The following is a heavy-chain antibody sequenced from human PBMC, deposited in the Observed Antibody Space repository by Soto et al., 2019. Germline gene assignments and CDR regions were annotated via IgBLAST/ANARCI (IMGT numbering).Heavy chain of an antibody. D-gene: IGHD4-17*01. J-gene: IGHJ5*02. CDR3: ARRVTTVTDNWFDP. CDR2: IYYSGST. CDR1: VGSISSSSYY. V-gene: IGHV4-39*01. Sequence: PSETLSLTCTVSVGSISSSSYYWGWIRQPPGKGLEWIGSIYYSGSTYYNPSLKSRVTISVDTSKNQFSLKLSSVTAADTAVYYCARRVTTVTDNWFDPWGQGTLVTVS.